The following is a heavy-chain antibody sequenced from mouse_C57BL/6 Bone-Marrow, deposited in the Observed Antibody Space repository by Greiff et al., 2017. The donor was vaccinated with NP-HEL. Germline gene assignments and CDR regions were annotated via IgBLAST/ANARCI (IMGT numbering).Heavy chain of an antibody. Sequence: EVQLVESGGGLVQPKGSLKLSCAASGFSFNTYAMNWVRQAPGKGLEWVARIRSKSNNYATYYADSVKDRFTISRDDSESMLYLQMNNLKTEDTAMYYCVRQGGWVYFDYWGQGTTLTVSS. D-gene: IGHD3-3*01. CDR3: VRQGGWVYFDY. J-gene: IGHJ2*01. CDR2: IRSKSNNYAT. V-gene: IGHV10-1*01. CDR1: GFSFNTYA.